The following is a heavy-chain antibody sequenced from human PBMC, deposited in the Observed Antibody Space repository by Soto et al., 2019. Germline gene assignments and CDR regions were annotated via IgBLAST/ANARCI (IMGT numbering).Heavy chain of an antibody. V-gene: IGHV3-23*01. CDR2: ISGSGATT. D-gene: IGHD1-26*01. Sequence: GGSLRLSCAASGFTFTKYAMNWVRQAPGKGLEWVSGISGSGATTDYADSVKGRFTISRDNSKNTVYLQMNGLRGDDTAVYYCAKDGALWGQGTLVTVSS. J-gene: IGHJ4*02. CDR1: GFTFTKYA. CDR3: AKDGAL.